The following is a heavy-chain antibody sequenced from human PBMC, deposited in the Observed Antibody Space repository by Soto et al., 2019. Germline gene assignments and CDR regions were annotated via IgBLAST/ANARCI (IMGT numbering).Heavy chain of an antibody. D-gene: IGHD6-13*01. CDR3: AKDRERDAWYEDY. Sequence: DVQLWESGGGLVQPGGSLRLSCVASGFSFSSYAMSWVRQAPGKGLEWVSVISGSDGSTYYADFVKGRFTISRDNSKNTLYLQMNSLRAEHTAVYYCAKDRERDAWYEDYWGQGTLVTVSS. V-gene: IGHV3-23*01. CDR2: ISGSDGST. J-gene: IGHJ4*02. CDR1: GFSFSSYA.